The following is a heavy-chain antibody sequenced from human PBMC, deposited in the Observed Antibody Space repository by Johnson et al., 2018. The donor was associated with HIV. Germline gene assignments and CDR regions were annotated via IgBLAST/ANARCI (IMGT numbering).Heavy chain of an antibody. CDR1: GFTFSSYW. D-gene: IGHD3-9*01. CDR3: ARRDRSYDILTGYYQGDAFDI. CDR2: IKQDGSEK. Sequence: VQLVESVGGLVQPGGSLRLSCAASGFTFSSYWMSWVRQAPGKGLEWVANIKQDGSEKYYVDSVKGRFTISRDNAKNSLYLQMNSLRAEDTAVYYCARRDRSYDILTGYYQGDAFDIWGQGTMVTVSS. V-gene: IGHV3-7*01. J-gene: IGHJ3*02.